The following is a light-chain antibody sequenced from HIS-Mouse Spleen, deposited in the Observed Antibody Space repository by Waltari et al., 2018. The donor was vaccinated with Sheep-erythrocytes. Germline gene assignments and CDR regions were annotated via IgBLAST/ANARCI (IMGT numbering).Light chain of an antibody. Sequence: QSALTQPRSVSGSPGQSVTISCTGTSSDVGCYNYVSWYQQHPRKAPKLLIYYVSKRPSGVPDRFSGSKSGNTASLPISGLQAEDEADYYCCSYAGSYNHVFATGTKVTVL. CDR1: SSDVGCYNY. CDR3: CSYAGSYNHV. CDR2: YVS. V-gene: IGLV2-11*01. J-gene: IGLJ1*01.